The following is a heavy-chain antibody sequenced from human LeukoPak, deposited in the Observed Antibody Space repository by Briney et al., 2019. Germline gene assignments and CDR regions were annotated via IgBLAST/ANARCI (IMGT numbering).Heavy chain of an antibody. J-gene: IGHJ4*02. CDR1: GGSFSSYH. CDR3: ARSIAARPPFDY. V-gene: IGHV4-59*08. CDR2: IYYTGST. Sequence: SETLSLTCTVSGGSFSSYHWNWIRQAPGKGLEWIACIYYTGSTNYNPSLKSRIRTSVDTSQNQFSLKLTSVTATDTAVYYCARSIAARPPFDYWGQATLVTVSS. D-gene: IGHD6-6*01.